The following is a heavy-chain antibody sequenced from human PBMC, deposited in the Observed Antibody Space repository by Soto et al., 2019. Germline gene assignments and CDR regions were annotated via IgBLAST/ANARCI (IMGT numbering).Heavy chain of an antibody. V-gene: IGHV1-69*06. CDR3: APGEECCGYRPKIFTGLSL. D-gene: IGHD5-18*01. J-gene: IGHJ4*02. CDR2: IIPICGST. Sequence: SVKISCKASGGSFITYAISWVRQAPGHGLEWMGGIIPICGSTYYAQNFQGRVTIAADRSTSTVYMELSSLTPEDTAVYYCAPGEECCGYRPKIFTGLSLWGEGTMVTVSS. CDR1: GGSFITYA.